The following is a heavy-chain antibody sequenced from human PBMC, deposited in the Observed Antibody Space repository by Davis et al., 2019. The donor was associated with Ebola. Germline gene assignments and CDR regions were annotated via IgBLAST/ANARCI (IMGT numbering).Heavy chain of an antibody. Sequence: SVKVSCKASGGNLTTFAISWVRQAPGQGLEWMGGIIPRQGLEWMGGIIPIFGTPNYAQRFQGRVTITADTSTSTAYKELTSLRSEDTAVYYCATRGLVVVAATPYYYGLDVWGQGTTVTVSS. CDR3: ATRGLVVVAATPYYYGLDV. CDR2: IIPIFGTP. CDR1: GGNLTTFA. J-gene: IGHJ6*02. V-gene: IGHV1-69*06. D-gene: IGHD2-15*01.